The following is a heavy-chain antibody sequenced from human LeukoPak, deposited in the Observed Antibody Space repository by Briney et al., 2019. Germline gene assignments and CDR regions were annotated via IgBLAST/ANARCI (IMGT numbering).Heavy chain of an antibody. CDR2: IYYSGST. Sequence: PETLSLTCTVSGGSISSYYWSWIRQPPGKGLEWTGYIYYSGSTNYNPSLKSRVTISVDTSKNQFSLKLSSVTAADTAVYYCARGELGAFDYWGQGTLVTVSS. CDR1: GGSISSYY. V-gene: IGHV4-59*01. D-gene: IGHD7-27*01. J-gene: IGHJ4*02. CDR3: ARGELGAFDY.